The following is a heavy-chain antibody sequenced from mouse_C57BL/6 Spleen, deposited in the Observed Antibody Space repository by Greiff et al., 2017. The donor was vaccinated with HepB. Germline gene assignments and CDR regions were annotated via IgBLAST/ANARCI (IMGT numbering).Heavy chain of an antibody. V-gene: IGHV1-69*01. CDR1: GYTFTSYW. Sequence: QVQLQQPGAELVMPGASVKLSCKASGYTFTSYWMHWVKQRPGQGLEWIGEIDPSDSYTNYNQKFKGKSTLTVDKSSSTAYMQLSSLTSEDSAVYYWARWGYDGGDWGQGTSVTVSS. J-gene: IGHJ4*01. D-gene: IGHD2-14*01. CDR2: IDPSDSYT. CDR3: ARWGYDGGD.